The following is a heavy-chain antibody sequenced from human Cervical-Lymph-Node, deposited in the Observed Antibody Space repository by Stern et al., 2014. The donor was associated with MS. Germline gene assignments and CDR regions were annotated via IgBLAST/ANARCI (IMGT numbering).Heavy chain of an antibody. V-gene: IGHV5-51*01. Sequence: VQLVQSGAEVKKPGESLKISCRGSGYRFTNYWIGWVRQVPGKGLEGMALIYPGDSDTRYSPSFQGQVTISADKSISTAYLQLSSLKASDSAIYYCARGGYYDGSGYYPFLVWGQGSQVTVSS. CDR1: GYRFTNYW. J-gene: IGHJ4*02. D-gene: IGHD3-22*01. CDR3: ARGGYYDGSGYYPFLV. CDR2: IYPGDSDT.